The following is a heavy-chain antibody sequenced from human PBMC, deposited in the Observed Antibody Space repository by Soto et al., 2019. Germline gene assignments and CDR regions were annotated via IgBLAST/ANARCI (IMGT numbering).Heavy chain of an antibody. J-gene: IGHJ3*02. V-gene: IGHV4-39*01. CDR1: GGSISSSSYY. Sequence: PSETLSLTCTVSGGSISSSSYYWGWIRQPPGKGLEWIGSIYYSGSTYYNPSLKSRVTISVDTSKNQFSLKLSSVTAADTAVYYCARRSIFTMVRGATRAFDIWGQGTMVTVSS. D-gene: IGHD3-10*01. CDR3: ARRSIFTMVRGATRAFDI. CDR2: IYYSGST.